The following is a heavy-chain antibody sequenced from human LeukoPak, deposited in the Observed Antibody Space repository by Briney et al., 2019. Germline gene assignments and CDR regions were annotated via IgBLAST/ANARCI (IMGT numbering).Heavy chain of an antibody. J-gene: IGHJ6*04. CDR3: ARDPLTANDFSLAV. Sequence: SGGSLRLSCAGSGFTFSNYNMNWVRQAPGKGLVWVSSISSSGSFIYSADSVKGRFTISRDNAKNSLYLQMNSLRAEDTAVYYCARDPLTANDFSLAVWGKGTTVTVSS. CDR2: ISSSGSFI. CDR1: GFTFSNYN. D-gene: IGHD3-3*01. V-gene: IGHV3-21*01.